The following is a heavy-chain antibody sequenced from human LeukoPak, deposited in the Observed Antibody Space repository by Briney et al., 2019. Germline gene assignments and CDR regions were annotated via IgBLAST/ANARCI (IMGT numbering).Heavy chain of an antibody. CDR3: ARESPRKRFNY. V-gene: IGHV1-2*02. Sequence: ASVKVSCKASGYTFTGYYMHWVRQAPGQRLEWMGWINPNSGGTNYAQKFQGRVTMTRDTSINTAYMELSRLRSDDTAVYYCARESPRKRFNYWGQGTLVTVSS. CDR2: INPNSGGT. CDR1: GYTFTGYY. D-gene: IGHD1-14*01. J-gene: IGHJ4*02.